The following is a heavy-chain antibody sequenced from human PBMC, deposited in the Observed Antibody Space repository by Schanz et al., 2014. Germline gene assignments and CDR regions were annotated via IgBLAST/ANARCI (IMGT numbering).Heavy chain of an antibody. D-gene: IGHD3-10*01. CDR1: GYTFTSYG. J-gene: IGHJ6*02. CDR2: ISAYNGHT. Sequence: QVQLVQSGVEVKRPGASVRVSCKASGYTFTSYGITWVRQAPGQGLEWMGWISAYNGHTTYAQKFQGRVTMTRDTSTSTAYMELRSLISDDTAVYYCVRDAGWAFGDYHGMDVWGQGTSVTVSS. CDR3: VRDAGWAFGDYHGMDV. V-gene: IGHV1-18*01.